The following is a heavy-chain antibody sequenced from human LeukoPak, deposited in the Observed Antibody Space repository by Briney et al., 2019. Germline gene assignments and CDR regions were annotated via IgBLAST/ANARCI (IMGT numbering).Heavy chain of an antibody. CDR1: GFTLTYYA. CDR3: ARDDCSSGICYGDY. J-gene: IGHJ4*02. V-gene: IGHV3-30*04. D-gene: IGHD2-15*01. Sequence: GRSLRLSCAASGFTLTYYAMNWVRQAPGKGLGWVTYMSDDGRNKYYADSVKGRFTISRDGSKRTLNLQMHSLTTDDTAMYYYARDDCSSGICYGDYWGQGTLVTVSS. CDR2: MSDDGRNK.